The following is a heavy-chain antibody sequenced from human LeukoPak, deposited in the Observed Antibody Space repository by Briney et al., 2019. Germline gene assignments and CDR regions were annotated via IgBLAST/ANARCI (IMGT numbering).Heavy chain of an antibody. CDR1: GFTFSSYW. J-gene: IGHJ4*02. CDR3: ARADYGGNAGGF. D-gene: IGHD4-23*01. Sequence: GGSLRLSCAASGFTFSSYWMHWVRQAPGKGLEWVGFIRAKAYGGTTQYAASVKDRFTISRDDSKSIAYLQMNSLKTEDTAVYYCARADYGGNAGGFWGQGTLVTVSS. V-gene: IGHV3-71*01. CDR2: IRAKAYGGTT.